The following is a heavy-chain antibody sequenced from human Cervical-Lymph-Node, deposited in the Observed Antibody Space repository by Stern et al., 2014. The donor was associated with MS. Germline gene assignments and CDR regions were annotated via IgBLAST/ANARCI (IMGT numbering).Heavy chain of an antibody. CDR2: ISYDGSNK. CDR1: GFTFSSYG. Sequence: QVQLVQSGGGVVQPGRSLRLSCAASGFTFSSYGMHWVRQAPGKGLEWVAVISYDGSNKYYADSVKGRFTISRDNSKNTLYLQMNSLRAEDTAVYYCAKDLRQQLTYYYYGMDVWGQGTTVTVSS. J-gene: IGHJ6*02. D-gene: IGHD6-13*01. V-gene: IGHV3-30*18. CDR3: AKDLRQQLTYYYYGMDV.